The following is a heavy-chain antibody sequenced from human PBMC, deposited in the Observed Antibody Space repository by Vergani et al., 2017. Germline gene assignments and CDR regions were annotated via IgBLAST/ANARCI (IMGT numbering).Heavy chain of an antibody. D-gene: IGHD6-13*01. CDR3: AKDMRSSSWYLGY. V-gene: IGHV3-21*04. J-gene: IGHJ4*02. Sequence: EVQLVESGGGLVKPGGSLRLSCAASGFTFSSYTMTWVRQAPGKGLQWVSSISSSSANIHYADSVKGRFTVSRDSGRNSLYLQMNSLRAEDTALYYCAKDMRSSSWYLGYWGQGTLVTVSS. CDR2: ISSSSANI. CDR1: GFTFSSYT.